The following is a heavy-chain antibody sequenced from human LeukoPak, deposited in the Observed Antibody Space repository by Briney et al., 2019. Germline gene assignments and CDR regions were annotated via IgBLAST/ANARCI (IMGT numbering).Heavy chain of an antibody. CDR2: ISTYNGDT. CDR1: GYTFTNYA. Sequence: ASVKVSCKASGYTFTNYAFSWVRQAPGQGLEWMGWISTYNGDTNYAQKLQGRVTMTTDTSTSTAYMELRSLRSDDTAMYYCARDRMDTGTYFDYWGQGTLVTVSS. CDR3: ARDRMDTGTYFDY. D-gene: IGHD5-18*01. J-gene: IGHJ4*02. V-gene: IGHV1-18*01.